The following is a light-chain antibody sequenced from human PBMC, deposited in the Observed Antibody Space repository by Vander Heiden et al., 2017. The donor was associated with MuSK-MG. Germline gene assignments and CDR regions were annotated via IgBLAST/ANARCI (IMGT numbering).Light chain of an antibody. CDR3: CSYADTTYV. J-gene: IGLJ1*01. CDR2: DVS. V-gene: IGLV2-11*01. Sequence: QSALTQPRSVSGSPGQSVAISCTGTSSDVGAYNWVSWYQQHPGKAPKLMVYDVSERPSVVPDRFSGSKSGNTASLTISGLQAEDEADYYCCSYADTTYVFGSGTKVTVL. CDR1: SSDVGAYNW.